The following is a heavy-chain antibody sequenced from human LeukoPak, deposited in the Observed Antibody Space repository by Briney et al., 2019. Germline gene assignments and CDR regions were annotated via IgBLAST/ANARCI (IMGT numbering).Heavy chain of an antibody. CDR1: GGSFSGYY. J-gene: IGHJ4*02. CDR3: ARVLPGDYVWYFDY. V-gene: IGHV4-34*01. D-gene: IGHD3-16*01. Sequence: SETLSLTCAVYGGSFSGYYWSWIRQPPGKGLEWIGEINHSGNTIYNPSLKSRITISVDTSKNQFSLKLRSVTAADTAVYYCARVLPGDYVWYFDYWGQGTLVTVSS. CDR2: INHSGNT.